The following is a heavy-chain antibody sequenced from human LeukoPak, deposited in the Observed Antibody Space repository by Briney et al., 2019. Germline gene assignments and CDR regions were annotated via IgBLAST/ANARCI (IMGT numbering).Heavy chain of an antibody. CDR3: AREGTAMVSFDY. D-gene: IGHD5-18*01. CDR2: ISSGGNTI. CDR1: VFTSSSYE. J-gene: IGHJ4*02. V-gene: IGHV3-48*03. Sequence: GGSLRLSCAASVFTSSSYEMNWVRQAPGKGLEWVSYISSGGNTIYYADSVKGRFTISRDNAKNSLYLQMNSLRAEDTAVYYCAREGTAMVSFDYWGQGTLVTVSS.